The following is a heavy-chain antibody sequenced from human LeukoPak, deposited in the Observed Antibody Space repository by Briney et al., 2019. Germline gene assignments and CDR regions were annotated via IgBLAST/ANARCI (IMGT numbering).Heavy chain of an antibody. CDR3: AKDGAMAGRNYGMVV. CDR1: GFRFGDYA. V-gene: IGHV3-9*01. CDR2: ISWSSVDI. D-gene: IGHD6-19*01. Sequence: GRSLRLSCAASGFRFGDYAMHWVRQAPGKGLEWVSGISWSSVDIGYADSVKGRFTISGDNAKNSLYLQMNSLRPEDTALYYCAKDGAMAGRNYGMVVWGQGTTVTVS. J-gene: IGHJ6*02.